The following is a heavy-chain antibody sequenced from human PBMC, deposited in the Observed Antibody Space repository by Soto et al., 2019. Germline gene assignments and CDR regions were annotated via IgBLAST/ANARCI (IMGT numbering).Heavy chain of an antibody. CDR1: GGSIYTYY. D-gene: IGHD3-10*01. J-gene: IGHJ6*02. CDR3: ARGPRGYVYYHGMDV. V-gene: IGHV4-4*07. CDR2: IDTSGTT. Sequence: SETLSLTCNVSGGSIYTYYWNWIRQSAGKGLEWIGRIDTSGTTNYNPSLKSRVTLSVDASKNHFSLNLSSVTAADTAVYYCARGPRGYVYYHGMDVWGQGTTVTVSS.